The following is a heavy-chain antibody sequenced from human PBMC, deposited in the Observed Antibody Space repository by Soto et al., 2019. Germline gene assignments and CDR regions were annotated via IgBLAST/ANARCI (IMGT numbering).Heavy chain of an antibody. CDR2: IKQDGSEK. J-gene: IGHJ1*01. CDR3: ARDLSGWYAEYFHH. D-gene: IGHD6-13*01. V-gene: IGHV3-7*05. Sequence: EVQLVESGGGLVQPGGSLRLSCAASGFTFSSYWMSWVRQAPGKGLEWVANIKQDGSEKYYVDSVKGRFTISRDNAKNSLYLQMNSLRAEDTAVYYCARDLSGWYAEYFHHCGQGTLVTVSS. CDR1: GFTFSSYW.